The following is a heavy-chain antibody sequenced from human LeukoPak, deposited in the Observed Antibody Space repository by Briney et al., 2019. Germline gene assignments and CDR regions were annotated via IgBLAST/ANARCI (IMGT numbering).Heavy chain of an antibody. J-gene: IGHJ5*02. CDR2: VSSSGNII. CDR3: ARGQWQFDL. Sequence: GGSLRLSCAASGFILSDHDINWVRQAPGKGLEWVSYVSSSGNIIYYADSVKGRFTISRDNAKNSLYLQMSSLRADDTAVYYCARGQWQFDLWGQGTLVTVSS. V-gene: IGHV3-48*03. CDR1: GFILSDHD. D-gene: IGHD6-19*01.